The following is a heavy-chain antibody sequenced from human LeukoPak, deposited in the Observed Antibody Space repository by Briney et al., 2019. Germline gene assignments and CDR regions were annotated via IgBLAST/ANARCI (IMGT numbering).Heavy chain of an antibody. D-gene: IGHD3-10*01. Sequence: PSETLSLTCTVPGGSISSHYWSWIRQPPGKGLEWIGYIYYSGSTNYNPSLKSRVTISVDTSKNQFSLKLSSVTAADTAVYYCARDRDPYYYMDVWGKGTTVTVSS. CDR1: GGSISSHY. CDR3: ARDRDPYYYMDV. V-gene: IGHV4-59*11. J-gene: IGHJ6*03. CDR2: IYYSGST.